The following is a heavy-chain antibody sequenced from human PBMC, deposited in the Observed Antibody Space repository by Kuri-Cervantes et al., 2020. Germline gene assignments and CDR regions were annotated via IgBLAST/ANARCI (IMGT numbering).Heavy chain of an antibody. J-gene: IGHJ6*02. CDR1: GFTFSSYA. D-gene: IGHD2-15*01. CDR3: TTAPPRLADLDV. V-gene: IGHV3-15*01. CDR2: IKSKTDGGTT. Sequence: GESLKISCAASGFTFSSYAMSWVRQAPGKGLEWVGRIKSKTDGGTTDYAAPVKGRFTISRDDSKNTLYLQMNSLKTEDTAVYFCTTAPPRLADLDVWGQGTTVTVSS.